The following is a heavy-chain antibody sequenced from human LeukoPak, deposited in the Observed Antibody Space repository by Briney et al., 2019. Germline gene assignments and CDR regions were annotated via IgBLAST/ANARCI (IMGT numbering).Heavy chain of an antibody. V-gene: IGHV3-23*01. D-gene: IGHD3-3*01. CDR3: AKDPNPLYDLWSGYK. J-gene: IGHJ4*02. CDR2: IGGRDDRT. Sequence: GGSLRLSCAASGFTLPGHTMTWLRQAPGKGLEWVSIIGGRDDRTYYADFVKGRFAISRDNSKNILYLQMNNLRAEDTAVYYCAKDPNPLYDLWSGYKWGQGTLVTVSS. CDR1: GFTLPGHT.